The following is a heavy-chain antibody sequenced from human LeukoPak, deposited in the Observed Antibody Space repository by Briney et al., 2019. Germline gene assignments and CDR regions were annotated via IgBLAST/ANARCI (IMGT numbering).Heavy chain of an antibody. V-gene: IGHV1-3*01. CDR2: INAGNGNT. D-gene: IGHD1-26*01. CDR1: GYTFTSYA. J-gene: IGHJ4*02. CDR3: ARRVGATTFDY. Sequence: GASVTVSCTASGYTFTSYAMHWVRQAPGQRLEWMGWINAGNGNTKYSQKFQGRVTITRDTSASTAYMELSSLRSEDTAVYYCARRVGATTFDYWGQGTLVTVSS.